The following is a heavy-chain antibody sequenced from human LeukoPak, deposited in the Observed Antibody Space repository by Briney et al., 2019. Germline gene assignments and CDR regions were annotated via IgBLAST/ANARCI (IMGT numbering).Heavy chain of an antibody. CDR1: GFTFSSYA. CDR3: ARAPEGQQLGFFDY. Sequence: GGSLRLSCAASGFTFSSYAMHWVRQAPGKGLEWVAVISYDGSNKYYADSVKGRFTIPRDNSKNTLYLQMNSLRAEDTAVYYCARAPEGQQLGFFDYWGQGTLVRVFS. V-gene: IGHV3-30-3*01. J-gene: IGHJ4*02. CDR2: ISYDGSNK. D-gene: IGHD6-13*01.